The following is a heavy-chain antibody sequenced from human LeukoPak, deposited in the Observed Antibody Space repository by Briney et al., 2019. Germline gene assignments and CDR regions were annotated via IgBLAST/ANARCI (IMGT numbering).Heavy chain of an antibody. D-gene: IGHD1-26*01. J-gene: IGHJ4*02. CDR3: AKPIVGATRVGYFDY. CDR2: ISGSGGST. Sequence: HPGGSLRLSCAASGFTFSTYAMSWVRQAPGKGLEWVSTISGSGGSTYYADSVKGRFTISRDNSKNTLYPQMNSLRAEDTAVYYCAKPIVGATRVGYFDYWGQGTLVTVSS. CDR1: GFTFSTYA. V-gene: IGHV3-23*01.